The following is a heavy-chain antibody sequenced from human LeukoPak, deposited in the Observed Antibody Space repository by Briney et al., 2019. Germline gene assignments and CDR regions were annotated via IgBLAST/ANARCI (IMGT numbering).Heavy chain of an antibody. J-gene: IGHJ5*02. CDR1: GDSFTSVTDY. D-gene: IGHD2-2*02. CDR2: GDYSGGT. Sequence: SETLSLTCTVSGDSFTSVTDYWAWIRQPPGKGLEWIATGDYSGGTYYNPSLESRVTISVDTSKNQFSLKLSSVTAADTAVYYCARLWGMRRYCSSTSCYTPWGQGTLVTVSS. V-gene: IGHV4-39*07. CDR3: ARLWGMRRYCSSTSCYTP.